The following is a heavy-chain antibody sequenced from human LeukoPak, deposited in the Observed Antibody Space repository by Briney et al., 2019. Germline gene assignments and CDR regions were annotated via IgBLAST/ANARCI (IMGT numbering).Heavy chain of an antibody. CDR3: ARDRWFDP. Sequence: GGSLRLSCAASGFTFSNYAMSWVRQAPGKGLEWVSGISGSGGSTYYADSVKGRFTISRDNSKNTLYVQMNSLRAEGTAVYYCARDRWFDPWGQGTLVTVSS. CDR1: GFTFSNYA. V-gene: IGHV3-23*01. CDR2: ISGSGGST. J-gene: IGHJ5*02.